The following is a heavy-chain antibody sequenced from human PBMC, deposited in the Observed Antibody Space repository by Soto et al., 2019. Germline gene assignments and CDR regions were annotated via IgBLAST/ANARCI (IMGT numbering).Heavy chain of an antibody. CDR3: ARETSIEAAGTQPDGMDA. J-gene: IGHJ6*02. CDR1: GFTFSSYG. Sequence: PGGSLRLSCAASGFTFSSYGMHWVRQAPGKGLDWVAGIWYDGSNKYYADSVKGRFTISRDNSKNTLYLQMNSLRAEDTAVYYFARETSIEAAGTQPDGMDAWGQGTTVTVSS. CDR2: IWYDGSNK. D-gene: IGHD6-13*01. V-gene: IGHV3-33*01.